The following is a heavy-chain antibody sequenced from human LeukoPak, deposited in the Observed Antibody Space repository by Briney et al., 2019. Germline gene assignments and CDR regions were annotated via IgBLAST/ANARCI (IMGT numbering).Heavy chain of an antibody. V-gene: IGHV3-66*02. CDR2: IYSGGTT. D-gene: IGHD4-17*01. CDR3: ARDDLLTTVDY. Sequence: PGGSLRLSCAASGFSVSSNYMTWVRQAPGKGLEWVSVIYSGGTTYYADSVKGRFTISRDNSKSTLHLQMNYLRAEDTAVYYCARDDLLTTVDYWGQGTLVTVSS. CDR1: GFSVSSNY. J-gene: IGHJ4*02.